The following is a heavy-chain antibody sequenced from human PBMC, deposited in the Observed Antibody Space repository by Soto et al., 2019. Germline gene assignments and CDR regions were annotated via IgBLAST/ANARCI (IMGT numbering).Heavy chain of an antibody. CDR2: INAGNGNR. CDR1: GYTFTSYS. V-gene: IGHV1-3*01. J-gene: IGHJ4*02. CDR3: ARGDYYDIHDY. Sequence: GASVKVSCKASGYTFTSYSMHWVRQAPGQRLEWMGWINAGNGNRKYSQKFQGRVTITRDTSASTAYMDLSSLRSEDTAVYYCARGDYYDIHDYWGQGTLVTVS. D-gene: IGHD3-22*01.